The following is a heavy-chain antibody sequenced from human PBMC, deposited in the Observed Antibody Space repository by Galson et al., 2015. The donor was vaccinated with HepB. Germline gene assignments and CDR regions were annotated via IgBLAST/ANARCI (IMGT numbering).Heavy chain of an antibody. D-gene: IGHD2-8*01. CDR3: AKEGNGDFDY. J-gene: IGHJ4*02. CDR2: ISGTGSST. V-gene: IGHV3-23*01. CDR1: GFSFSPHA. Sequence: SLRLSCAASGFSFSPHAMSWVRQAPGKGLEWVSAISGTGSSTYYSDSVKGRFTISRDNSKNTLYLQMNSLRAEDTAVYYCAKEGNGDFDYWGQGTLVTVSS.